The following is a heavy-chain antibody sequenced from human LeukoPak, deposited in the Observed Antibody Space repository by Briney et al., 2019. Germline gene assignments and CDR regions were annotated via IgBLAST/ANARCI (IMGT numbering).Heavy chain of an antibody. CDR1: GFPFSNYW. V-gene: IGHV3-7*01. D-gene: IGHD4-11*01. J-gene: IGHJ4*02. CDR2: IKQDGGET. CDR3: AREDHSNYNY. Sequence: GGSLRLSCAASGFPFSNYWMSWVRQAPGRGLEWVANIKQDGGETFYVDSVKGRFTISRDNAKNSLYLQMNSLRAEDTAMYYCAREDHSNYNYWGQGTLVTVSS.